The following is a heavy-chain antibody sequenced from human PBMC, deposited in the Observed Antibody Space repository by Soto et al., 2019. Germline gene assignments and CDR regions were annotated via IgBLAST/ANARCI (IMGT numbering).Heavy chain of an antibody. CDR1: GGSISNSLYY. Sequence: KPSETLSLTCTVSGGSISNSLYYWGWILQPPGKGLEWIGSIYYSGTPYYNPSVQSRVTISVDTSKSQFSLKLSSVTAADTAVYYCARGAAAGRSRIRFDYWGQGTLVTVSS. D-gene: IGHD6-13*01. J-gene: IGHJ4*02. V-gene: IGHV4-39*07. CDR2: IYYSGTP. CDR3: ARGAAAGRSRIRFDY.